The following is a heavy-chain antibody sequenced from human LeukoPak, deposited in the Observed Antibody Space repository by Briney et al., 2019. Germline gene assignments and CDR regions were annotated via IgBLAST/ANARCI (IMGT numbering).Heavy chain of an antibody. D-gene: IGHD4-11*01. V-gene: IGHV1-3*01. CDR3: ARDDFSTYAGLNYFDY. Sequence: ASVKVSFEASGYTFTHYAVHWVRQAPGQRLEWMGWTNVANDYTESSQKFQDRFIITSDPSATTVHMELSSLRSEDTAVYYCARDDFSTYAGLNYFDYWGQGSLVTVSS. CDR1: GYTFTHYA. CDR2: TNVANDYT. J-gene: IGHJ4*02.